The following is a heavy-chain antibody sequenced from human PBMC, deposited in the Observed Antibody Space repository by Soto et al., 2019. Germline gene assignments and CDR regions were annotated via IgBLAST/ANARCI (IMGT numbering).Heavy chain of an antibody. D-gene: IGHD3-9*01. CDR3: ARSYDILTGHPDY. CDR1: GFTFSSYA. CDR2: ISGSGGST. V-gene: IGHV3-23*01. Sequence: HPGGSLRLSCAASGFTFSSYAMSWVRQAPGKGLEWVSAISGSGGSTYYADSVKGRFTISRDNSKNTLYLQMNSLRAEDTAVYYCARSYDILTGHPDYWGQGTLVTVSS. J-gene: IGHJ4*02.